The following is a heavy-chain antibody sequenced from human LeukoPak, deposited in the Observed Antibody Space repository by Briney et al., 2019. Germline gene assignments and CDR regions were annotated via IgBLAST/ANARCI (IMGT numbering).Heavy chain of an antibody. CDR1: GGSISSYY. J-gene: IGHJ4*02. CDR3: ARSFYYYDSSVRFDY. D-gene: IGHD3-22*01. CDR2: IYCSGNT. Sequence: SETLSLTCTVSGGSISSYYWSWIRQPPGKGLEWIGYIYCSGNTNYNPSLKSRVTISVDTSKNQFSLKLSSVTAADTAVYYCARSFYYYDSSVRFDYWGQGTLVTVSS. V-gene: IGHV4-59*08.